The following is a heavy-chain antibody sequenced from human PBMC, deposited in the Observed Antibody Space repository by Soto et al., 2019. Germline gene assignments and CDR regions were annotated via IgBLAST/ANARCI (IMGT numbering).Heavy chain of an antibody. D-gene: IGHD2-8*01. V-gene: IGHV3-11*06. CDR2: ISMSGSYK. J-gene: IGHJ4*02. Sequence: PGGALRLACVGSYFSLSCFYMICLRQSPVKGLEWLSFISMSGSYKSYASSVECRFTISRDNVKNILYLQMDSLRVEDTAVYYCASRGHCSNGQCHPFDYWGQGTQVTVSS. CDR3: ASRGHCSNGQCHPFDY. CDR1: YFSLSCFY.